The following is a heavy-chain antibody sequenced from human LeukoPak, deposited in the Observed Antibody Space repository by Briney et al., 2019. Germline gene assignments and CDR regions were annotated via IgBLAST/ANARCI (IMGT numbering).Heavy chain of an antibody. Sequence: GRSLRLSCTASKFTFSNYGMQWVRQAPGRGREGVANIKLDGSEKNYVDSVKGRFTISRDNTKNSLYLQMNSLRVEDTAVFYCARDQYDTWSRRGNFDSWGQGTLVIVSS. V-gene: IGHV3-7*03. D-gene: IGHD3-3*01. CDR2: IKLDGSEK. CDR1: KFTFSNYG. J-gene: IGHJ4*02. CDR3: ARDQYDTWSRRGNFDS.